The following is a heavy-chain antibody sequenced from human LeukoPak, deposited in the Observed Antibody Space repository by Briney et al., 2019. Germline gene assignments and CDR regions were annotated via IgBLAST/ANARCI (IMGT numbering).Heavy chain of an antibody. CDR1: GYTFTVYY. V-gene: IGHV1-18*04. J-gene: IGHJ4*02. Sequence: GASVTVSCKASGYTFTVYYMHWVRQAPGQGLEWMGWISAYNGNTNYAQKLQGRVTMTTDTSTSTAYMDLRSLRYDDTAVYYCATATNDFWSGYSPPYFDYWGQGTLVTVSS. CDR3: ATATNDFWSGYSPPYFDY. D-gene: IGHD3-3*01. CDR2: ISAYNGNT.